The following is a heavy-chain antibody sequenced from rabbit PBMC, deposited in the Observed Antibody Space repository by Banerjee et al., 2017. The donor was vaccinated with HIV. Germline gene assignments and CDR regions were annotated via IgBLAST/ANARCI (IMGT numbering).Heavy chain of an antibody. CDR3: AKDGVAGVWGYFKL. CDR1: GFSFSSNW. V-gene: IGHV1S45*01. CDR2: IDTNDGDT. J-gene: IGHJ4*01. D-gene: IGHD4-1*01. Sequence: LEESGGGLVKPGGTLTLTCTVSGFSFSSNWICWVRQAPGKGLESLACIDTNDGDTDSANWPKGRFPISKASSTTVTLQITGLTAADTATYFCAKDGVAGVWGYFKLWDPGTLVTVS.